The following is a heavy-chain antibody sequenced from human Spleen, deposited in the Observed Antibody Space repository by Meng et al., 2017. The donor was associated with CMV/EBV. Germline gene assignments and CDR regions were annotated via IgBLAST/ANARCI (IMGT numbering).Heavy chain of an antibody. D-gene: IGHD3-10*01. CDR2: INPYNSDT. Sequence: CKGSGYIFVGYSRPWVRQAPGQGLEWMGWINPYNSDTSYAQKFQGLVTMPRDRSINTAYMEVRRLTSDDTAVYFCAKDVGSGSYHRDWGQGTLVTVSS. CDR3: AKDVGSGSYHRD. CDR1: GYIFVGYS. V-gene: IGHV1-2*04. J-gene: IGHJ4*02.